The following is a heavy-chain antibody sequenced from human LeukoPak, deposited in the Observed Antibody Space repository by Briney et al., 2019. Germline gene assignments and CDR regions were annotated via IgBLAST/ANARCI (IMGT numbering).Heavy chain of an antibody. V-gene: IGHV1-2*04. CDR2: INPNSGGT. D-gene: IGHD3-3*01. CDR1: GYTFTGYY. J-gene: IGHJ6*02. CDR3: ARTEWSGFSGVYGMDV. Sequence: ASVTVSCKASGYTFTGYYMHWVRQAPGQGREWMGWINPNSGGTNYAQKFQGWVTMTRDTSISTAYMELSRLRSDDTAVYYCARTEWSGFSGVYGMDVWGQGTTVTVSS.